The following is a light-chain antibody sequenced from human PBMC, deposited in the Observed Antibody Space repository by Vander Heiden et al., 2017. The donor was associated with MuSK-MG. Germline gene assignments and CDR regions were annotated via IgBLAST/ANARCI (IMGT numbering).Light chain of an antibody. V-gene: IGKV1-9*01. J-gene: IGKJ1*01. CDR2: SAS. CDR1: QGINSY. CDR3: QQAQSHPRT. Sequence: DIQLTQSPSFLSASVGDRVTITCRASQGINSYLAWYQQKAGKAPKLLIHSASTLQSGVPSRFNGSGSGTEFTLTISSLQPEEYATYYCQQAQSHPRTFGQGTTVEI.